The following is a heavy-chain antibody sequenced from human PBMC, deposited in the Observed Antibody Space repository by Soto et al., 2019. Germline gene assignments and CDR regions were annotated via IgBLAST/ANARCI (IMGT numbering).Heavy chain of an antibody. V-gene: IGHV1-69*12. CDR2: IIPIFGTA. Sequence: QVQLVQSGAEVKKPGSSVKVSCKASGGTFSSYAISWVRQAPGQGLEWMGGIIPIFGTANYAQKFQGRVTITAEESTSTAYMELSSLRSGDTAVYYCAGPPELTRIYYYYGMDVWGQGTTVTVSS. CDR3: AGPPELTRIYYYYGMDV. CDR1: GGTFSSYA. D-gene: IGHD1-7*01. J-gene: IGHJ6*02.